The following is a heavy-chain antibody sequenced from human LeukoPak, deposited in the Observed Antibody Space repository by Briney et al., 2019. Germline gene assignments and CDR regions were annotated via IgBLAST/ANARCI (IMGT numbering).Heavy chain of an antibody. J-gene: IGHJ4*02. CDR1: GFTFSSYW. CDR2: INSDGSTT. Sequence: PGGSLRLSCAASGFTFSSYWMLWVRQAPGKGLVWVSRINSDGSTTTYADSVKGRFTISRDNAKNTLYLQMNSLRAEDTAVYYCAREPSRAYSGSYAIFDSWGQGTLVTVSS. V-gene: IGHV3-74*03. D-gene: IGHD1-26*01. CDR3: AREPSRAYSGSYAIFDS.